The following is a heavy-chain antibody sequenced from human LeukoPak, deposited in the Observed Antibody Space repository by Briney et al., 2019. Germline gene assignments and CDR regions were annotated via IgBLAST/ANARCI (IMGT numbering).Heavy chain of an antibody. Sequence: ASVKVSCKASGYTFTSYDINWVRQATGQGLEWMGWMNPNSGNTGYAQKFQGRVTMTRNTSISTAYMELSSLGSEDTAVYYCARKYYDFWSGYYVGTYYYYGMDVWGQGTTVTVSS. CDR3: ARKYYDFWSGYYVGTYYYYGMDV. D-gene: IGHD3-3*01. J-gene: IGHJ6*02. CDR2: MNPNSGNT. CDR1: GYTFTSYD. V-gene: IGHV1-8*01.